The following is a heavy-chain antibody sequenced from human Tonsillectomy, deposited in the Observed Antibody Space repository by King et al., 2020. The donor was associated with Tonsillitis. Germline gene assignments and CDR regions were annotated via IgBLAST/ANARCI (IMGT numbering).Heavy chain of an antibody. J-gene: IGHJ5*02. CDR3: ARGGYDSTWFDP. Sequence: VQLQESGPGLVKPSETLSLTCTVSVGSISSYYWSWIRQPPGKGLEWIGYIYYSGSTNYNPSLKSRVTISVDTSKNQFSLKLSSLTAADTAVYYCARGGYDSTWFDPWGQGTLVTVSS. CDR2: IYYSGST. CDR1: VGSISSYY. V-gene: IGHV4-59*01. D-gene: IGHD3-22*01.